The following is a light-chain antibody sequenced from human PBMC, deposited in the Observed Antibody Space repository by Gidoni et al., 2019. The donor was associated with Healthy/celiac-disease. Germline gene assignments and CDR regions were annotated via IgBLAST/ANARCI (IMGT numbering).Light chain of an antibody. Sequence: QSALPPPPSASGSPGQSVTISCTGTRSDVGGYNYVSWYQQHPGKAPKLMIYEVSKRPSGVPDRFSGSKSGNTASLTVSGLQAEDEADYYCSSYAGSNNYVVVGGGTKLTVL. CDR2: EVS. J-gene: IGLJ2*01. CDR1: RSDVGGYNY. V-gene: IGLV2-8*01. CDR3: SSYAGSNNYVV.